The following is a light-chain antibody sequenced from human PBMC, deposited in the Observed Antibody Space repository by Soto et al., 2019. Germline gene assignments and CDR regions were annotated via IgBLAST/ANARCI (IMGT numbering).Light chain of an antibody. CDR2: SNN. CDR3: AAWDDSLKGRYVV. V-gene: IGLV1-44*01. J-gene: IGLJ2*01. Sequence: QSVLTQPPSASGTPGQRVTISCSGSSSNIGSNTVNWYQQLPGTAPKLLIYSNNQRPSGVPDRFSGSKSGTSASLANSGLQSEDEADYYCAAWDDSLKGRYVVFRGGTKLTVL. CDR1: SSNIGSNT.